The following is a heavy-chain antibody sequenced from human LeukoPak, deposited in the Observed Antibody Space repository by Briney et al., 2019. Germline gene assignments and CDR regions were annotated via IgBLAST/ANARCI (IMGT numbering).Heavy chain of an antibody. CDR2: ISGSGGST. J-gene: IGHJ5*02. CDR1: GFTFSSYA. D-gene: IGHD5-24*01. V-gene: IGHV3-23*01. Sequence: GGSLRLSCAASGFTFSSYAMSWVRQAPGKGLEWGSAISGSGGSTYYADSVKGRFTISRDNSKNTLYLQMNSLRAEDTAVYYCAKGTGNPRWYWFDPWGQGTLVTVSS. CDR3: AKGTGNPRWYWFDP.